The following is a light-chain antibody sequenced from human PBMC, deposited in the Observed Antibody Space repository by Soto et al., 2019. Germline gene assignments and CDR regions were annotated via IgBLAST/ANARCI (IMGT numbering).Light chain of an antibody. CDR1: SSNIGAGYD. Sequence: QSVLTQPPSVSGAPGQRVTISCTGSSSNIGAGYDVHWYQQLPGTAPKLLIYGNSNRPSGVPDRFSGSKSGTSASLAITELQAEDVSDYYCQSYDSSLSGYVFGTGTKVTVX. J-gene: IGLJ1*01. CDR3: QSYDSSLSGYV. CDR2: GNS. V-gene: IGLV1-40*01.